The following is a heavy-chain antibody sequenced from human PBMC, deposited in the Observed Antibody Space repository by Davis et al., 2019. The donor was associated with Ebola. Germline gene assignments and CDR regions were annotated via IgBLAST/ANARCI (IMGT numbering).Heavy chain of an antibody. CDR2: INSDGSST. J-gene: IGHJ6*02. V-gene: IGHV3-74*01. CDR1: EFTFSSYW. D-gene: IGHD2-2*01. CDR3: ARQPAARYPGGYYYYGMDV. Sequence: GESLKISCAASEFTFSSYWMHWVRQAPGKGLVWVSRINSDGSSTSYADSVKGRFTISRDNAKNTLYLQMNSLRAEDTAVYYCARQPAARYPGGYYYYGMDVWGQGTTVTVSS.